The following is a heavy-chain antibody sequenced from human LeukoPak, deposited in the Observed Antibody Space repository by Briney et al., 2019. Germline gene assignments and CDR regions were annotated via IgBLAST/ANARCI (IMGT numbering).Heavy chain of an antibody. Sequence: PGGSLRLSCAASGFTFSSYGMHWVRQAPGKGLEWVAVIWYDGNNKYYADSVKGRFTVSRDNSKNTLYLQMNSLRAEDTAVYYCARDPGDYYGSGSSDAFDIWGLGTMVTVSS. V-gene: IGHV3-33*01. CDR3: ARDPGDYYGSGSSDAFDI. D-gene: IGHD3-10*01. CDR1: GFTFSSYG. J-gene: IGHJ3*02. CDR2: IWYDGNNK.